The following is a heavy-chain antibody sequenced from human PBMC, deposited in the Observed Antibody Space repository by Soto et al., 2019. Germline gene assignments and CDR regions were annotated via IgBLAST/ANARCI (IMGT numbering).Heavy chain of an antibody. V-gene: IGHV1-8*01. CDR2: MNPNHGGT. D-gene: IGHD6-13*01. Sequence: SVEVTCKASGYMLATYDSNWVRQATGQGLEWMGWMNPNHGGTGYAQKFQGRVIMTRDTSTNTAYMELSSLTSEDTAVYYCARGVIAGVDYWGQGTLVTVSS. J-gene: IGHJ4*02. CDR1: GYMLATYD. CDR3: ARGVIAGVDY.